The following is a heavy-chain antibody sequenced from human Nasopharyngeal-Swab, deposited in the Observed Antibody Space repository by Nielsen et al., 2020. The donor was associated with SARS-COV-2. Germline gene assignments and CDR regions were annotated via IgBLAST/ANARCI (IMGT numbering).Heavy chain of an antibody. J-gene: IGHJ3*02. CDR1: GGTFTSYA. CDR3: ARVLTRNLVVALVLDAFDI. D-gene: IGHD2-15*01. V-gene: IGHV1-69*13. CDR2: IIPIFGTA. Sequence: SVKVSCKASGGTFTSYAISWVRQAPGQGLEWMGGIIPIFGTANYAQKFQGRVTITADESTSTAYMELSSLRSEDTAVYYCARVLTRNLVVALVLDAFDIWGQGTMVTVSS.